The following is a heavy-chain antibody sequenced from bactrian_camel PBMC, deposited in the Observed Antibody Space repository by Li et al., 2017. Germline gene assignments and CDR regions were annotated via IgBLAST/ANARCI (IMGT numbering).Heavy chain of an antibody. CDR3: AVGWGRINF. J-gene: IGHJ4*01. CDR2: INSHGDII. V-gene: IGHV3S31*01. CDR1: GFSFRNYA. D-gene: IGHD3*01. Sequence: VQLVESGGGSVQSGGSLRLSCAASGFSFRNYAMSWVRQAPGKGLEWVSGINSHGDIIYTADSVKGRFTISRDNAKNTLYLQMSSLTSEDTALYYCAVGWGRINFWGQGTQVTVS.